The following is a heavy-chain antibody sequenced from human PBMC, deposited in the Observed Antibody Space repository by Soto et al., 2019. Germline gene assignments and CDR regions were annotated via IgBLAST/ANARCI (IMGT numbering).Heavy chain of an antibody. Sequence: ASVKVSCKASGYTFTSYAMHWVRQAPGQRLEWMGWINAGNGNTKYSQKFQGRVTITADKSTSTAYMELSSLRSEDTAVYYCARDSGSWFDPWGQGTLVTVSS. CDR2: INAGNGNT. J-gene: IGHJ5*02. V-gene: IGHV1-3*01. D-gene: IGHD3-10*01. CDR1: GYTFTSYA. CDR3: ARDSGSWFDP.